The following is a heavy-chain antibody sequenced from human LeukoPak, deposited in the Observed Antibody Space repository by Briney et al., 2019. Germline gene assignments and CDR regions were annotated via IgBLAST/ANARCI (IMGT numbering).Heavy chain of an antibody. V-gene: IGHV1-24*01. Sequence: ASVKVSCKVSGYTLTELSMHWVRQAPGKGLEWMGGFDPEDGETIYAQKFQGRVTMTEDTSTDTAYMELSSLRSEDTAVYYCATQPPGASGIYYFYIDVWGKGATVTISS. CDR3: ATQPPGASGIYYFYIDV. D-gene: IGHD1-14*01. J-gene: IGHJ6*03. CDR1: GYTLTELS. CDR2: FDPEDGET.